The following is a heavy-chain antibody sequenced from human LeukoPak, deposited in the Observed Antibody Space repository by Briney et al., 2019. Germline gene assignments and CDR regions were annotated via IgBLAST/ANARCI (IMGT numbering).Heavy chain of an antibody. CDR2: ISGSGGNT. V-gene: IGHV3-23*01. J-gene: IGHJ4*02. D-gene: IGHD1-26*01. CDR3: ARDMYSGSYYGVNY. CDR1: GFTFSTYS. Sequence: PGGSLRLSCAASGFTFSTYSMIWVRQAPGKGLEWVSVISGSGGNTYYADAVRSRFTISRDNSKNTVSLQMNSLRAEDTAVYYCARDMYSGSYYGVNYWGQGTLVTVSS.